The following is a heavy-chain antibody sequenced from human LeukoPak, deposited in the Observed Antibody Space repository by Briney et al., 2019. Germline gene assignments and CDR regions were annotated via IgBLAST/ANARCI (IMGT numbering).Heavy chain of an antibody. CDR2: IYSHENT. CDR1: GGSIIGHY. V-gene: IGHV4-4*09. Sequence: SETLSLTCPVSGGSIIGHYWSWIRQSPGKELEWIAYIYSHENTNYSPSLNGRATMSEDTSKNQVSLKVRSVTTADTAVYYCARQTPYNGNHYFDYWGQGILVTVSS. CDR3: ARQTPYNGNHYFDY. D-gene: IGHD1-14*01. J-gene: IGHJ4*02.